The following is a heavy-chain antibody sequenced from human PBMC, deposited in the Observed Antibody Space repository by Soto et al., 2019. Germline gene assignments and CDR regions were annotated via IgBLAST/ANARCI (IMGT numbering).Heavy chain of an antibody. J-gene: IGHJ6*02. V-gene: IGHV4-30-4*01. Sequence: SETLSLTCTVSGGSISSGDYYWSWIRQPPGKGLEWIGYIYYSGSTYYNPSLKSRVTISVDTSKNQFSLKLSSVTAADTAVYYCARDTFSHITMVRGVIIPYYYYGMDVWGQGTTVTVSS. CDR2: IYYSGST. CDR1: GGSISSGDYY. D-gene: IGHD3-10*01. CDR3: ARDTFSHITMVRGVIIPYYYYGMDV.